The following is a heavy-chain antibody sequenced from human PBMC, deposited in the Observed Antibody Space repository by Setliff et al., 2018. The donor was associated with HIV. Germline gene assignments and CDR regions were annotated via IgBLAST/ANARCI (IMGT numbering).Heavy chain of an antibody. Sequence: SVKVSCKASGGTFSSYGINWVRQAPGQGLEWMGGIIPMFGTANYAQKFQGRVTITADESTSTVYMELTRLRSEDTAVYYCARTLGYCSGGSCYLDYWGQGTMVTVSS. CDR2: IIPMFGTA. CDR3: ARTLGYCSGGSCYLDY. CDR1: GGTFSSYG. V-gene: IGHV1-69*13. J-gene: IGHJ4*03. D-gene: IGHD2-15*01.